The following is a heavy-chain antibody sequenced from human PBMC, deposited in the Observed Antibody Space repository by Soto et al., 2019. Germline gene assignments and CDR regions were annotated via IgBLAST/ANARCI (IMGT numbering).Heavy chain of an antibody. CDR1: GYTFTGYY. CDR2: INPNSGGT. D-gene: IGHD6-13*01. Sequence: ASVKVSCKASGYTFTGYYMHWVRQAPGQGLEWMGWINPNSGGTNYAQKFQGRVTMTRDTSISTAYMELSRLRSDDTAVYYCARELLKAYSSSWYPPGYWGQGTLVTVSS. CDR3: ARELLKAYSSSWYPPGY. J-gene: IGHJ4*02. V-gene: IGHV1-2*02.